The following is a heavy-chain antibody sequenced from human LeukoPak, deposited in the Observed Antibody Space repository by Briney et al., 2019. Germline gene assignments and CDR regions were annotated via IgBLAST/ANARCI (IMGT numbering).Heavy chain of an antibody. J-gene: IGHJ4*02. V-gene: IGHV3-23*01. CDR1: GFTFSSYA. D-gene: IGHD6-13*01. CDR2: ISGSGGST. Sequence: GGSLRLSCAASGFTFSSYAMSWVRQAPGKGLEWVSAISGSGGSTYYADSVKGRFTISRDNSKNTLYLQMNSLRAEDTAVYYCAKEATKFYSSSWYYPGAFVDYWGQGTLVTVSS. CDR3: AKEATKFYSSSWYYPGAFVDY.